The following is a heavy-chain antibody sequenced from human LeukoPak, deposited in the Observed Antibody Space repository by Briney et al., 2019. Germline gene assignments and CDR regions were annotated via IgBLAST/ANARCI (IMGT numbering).Heavy chain of an antibody. J-gene: IGHJ4*02. CDR1: GGSISSYY. Sequence: SETLSLTCTVSGGSISSYYWSWIRQPPGKGLEWIGYIYYSGSTNYNPSLKSRVTISVDTSKNQFSLKLSSVTAADTAVYYCARSTRWLYVSYFDYWGQGTLVTVSS. V-gene: IGHV4-59*01. CDR2: IYYSGST. CDR3: ARSTRWLYVSYFDY. D-gene: IGHD3-22*01.